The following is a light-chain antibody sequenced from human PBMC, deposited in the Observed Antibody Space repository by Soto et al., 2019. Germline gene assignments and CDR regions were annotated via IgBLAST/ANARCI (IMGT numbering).Light chain of an antibody. J-gene: IGLJ1*01. CDR1: SSNIGAGYD. Sequence: QSVLTQPPSVSGAPGQRVTISCSGSSSNIGAGYDVHWFQQLPGTAPKLLIYGDNNRPSGVPDRFSASKSGTSASLAITGLQAEDEADYYCQSYDNSLSGLYVFGTGTKVTVL. V-gene: IGLV1-40*01. CDR3: QSYDNSLSGLYV. CDR2: GDN.